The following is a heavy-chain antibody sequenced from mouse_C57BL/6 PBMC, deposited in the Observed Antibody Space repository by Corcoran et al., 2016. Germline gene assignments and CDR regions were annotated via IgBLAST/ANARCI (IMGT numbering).Heavy chain of an antibody. D-gene: IGHD1-1*01. CDR1: GYTFTDYN. CDR2: INPNNGGT. Sequence: EVQLQQSGPELVKPGASVKIPCKASGYTFTDYNMDWVKQSHGKSLEWIGDINPNNGGTIYNQKFKGKATLTVDKSSSTAYMELRSLTSEDTAVYYCARALLLRYQAGRYFDVWGTGTTVTVSS. J-gene: IGHJ1*03. V-gene: IGHV1-18*01. CDR3: ARALLLRYQAGRYFDV.